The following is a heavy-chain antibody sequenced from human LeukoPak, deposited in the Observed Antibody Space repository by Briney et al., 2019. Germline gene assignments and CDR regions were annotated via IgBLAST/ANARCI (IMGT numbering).Heavy chain of an antibody. CDR3: ARDSRYSYGRFDY. CDR1: GGSFSGYY. V-gene: IGHV4-34*01. CDR2: IYYSGST. Sequence: SETLSLTCAVYGGSFSGYYWSWIRQPPGKGLEWIGSIYYSGSTYYNPSLKSRVTISVDMSKNQFSLKLSSVTAADTAVYYCARDSRYSYGRFDYWGQGTLVTVSS. D-gene: IGHD5-18*01. J-gene: IGHJ4*02.